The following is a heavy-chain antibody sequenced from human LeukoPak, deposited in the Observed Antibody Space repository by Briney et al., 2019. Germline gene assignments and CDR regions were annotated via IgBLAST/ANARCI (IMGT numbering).Heavy chain of an antibody. CDR3: ARPRYSSSWYIPDAFDI. J-gene: IGHJ3*02. V-gene: IGHV4-39*01. CDR2: IYYSGST. D-gene: IGHD6-13*01. CDR1: GFTFSDYN. Sequence: GSLRLSCAASGFTFSDYNMNWVRQAPGKGLEWIGSIYYSGSTYYNPSLKSRVTISVDTSKNQFSLKLSSVTAADTAVYYCARPRYSSSWYIPDAFDIWGQGTMVTVSS.